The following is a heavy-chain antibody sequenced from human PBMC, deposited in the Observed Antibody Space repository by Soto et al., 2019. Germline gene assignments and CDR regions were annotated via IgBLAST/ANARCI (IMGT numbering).Heavy chain of an antibody. CDR2: IFYSEST. V-gene: IGHV4-39*01. CDR3: ARPFGDSSGYASYFDF. Sequence: PSETLSLTCTVSGGSISTTSYYWGWIRQPPGKGLEWIGSIFYSESTYYNPSLKSRVTISVDTSKNQFSLKLSSVTAADTAVYYCARPFGDSSGYASYFDFWGQGTLVTVSS. CDR1: GGSISTTSYY. J-gene: IGHJ4*02. D-gene: IGHD3-22*01.